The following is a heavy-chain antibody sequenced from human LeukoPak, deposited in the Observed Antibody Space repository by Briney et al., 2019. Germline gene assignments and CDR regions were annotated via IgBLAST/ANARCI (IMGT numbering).Heavy chain of an antibody. Sequence: SVKISCKASGGTFSSYAISWVRQAPGQGLEWMGGIVPIFGTANYAQKFQGRVTITTDESTSTAYMELSSLRSEDTAVYYCARGGATIFGAISPYFDYWGQGTLVTVSS. V-gene: IGHV1-69*05. D-gene: IGHD3-3*01. CDR1: GGTFSSYA. J-gene: IGHJ4*02. CDR3: ARGGATIFGAISPYFDY. CDR2: IVPIFGTA.